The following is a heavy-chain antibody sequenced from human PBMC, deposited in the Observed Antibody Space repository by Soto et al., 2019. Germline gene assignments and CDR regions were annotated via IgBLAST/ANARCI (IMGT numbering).Heavy chain of an antibody. D-gene: IGHD3-3*01. Sequence: ASVKVSCKASGYTFTSYVISWVRQAPGQGLEWMGWISAYNGNTNYAQKLQGRVTMTTDTSTSTAYMELRSLRSDDTAVYYCGGVVAGFGVIIMWFDPWGQGTLVTVSS. CDR2: ISAYNGNT. V-gene: IGHV1-18*01. J-gene: IGHJ5*02. CDR1: GYTFTSYV. CDR3: GGVVAGFGVIIMWFDP.